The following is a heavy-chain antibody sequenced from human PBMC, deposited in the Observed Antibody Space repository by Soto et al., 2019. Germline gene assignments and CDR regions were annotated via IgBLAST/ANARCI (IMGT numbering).Heavy chain of an antibody. J-gene: IGHJ3*02. D-gene: IGHD3-3*01. CDR3: AKDRADIGMVDAFDI. Sequence: EVQLLESGGDLVQPGGSLRLSCAASGFIFSNYAMTWVRQAPGKGLEYVSAISGNGVTTYSADSMKGRFTISRDNSKNTLYLQLNSLRAEDTAVYYCAKDRADIGMVDAFDIWGQGTMVTVSS. CDR2: ISGNGVTT. CDR1: GFIFSNYA. V-gene: IGHV3-23*01.